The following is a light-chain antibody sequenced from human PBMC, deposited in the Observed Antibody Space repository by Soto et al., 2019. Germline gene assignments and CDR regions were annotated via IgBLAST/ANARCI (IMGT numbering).Light chain of an antibody. Sequence: QSVLTQPASVSGSPGQSITISCTGTSSDVGGYNYVSWYQQYPGKAPKLMIYEVTNRPSGVSNRFSGSKSGNTASLTISGLQAEDEADYYCGSYTSSNTLVFGGGTKVTVL. CDR3: GSYTSSNTLV. J-gene: IGLJ2*01. CDR2: EVT. V-gene: IGLV2-14*01. CDR1: SSDVGGYNY.